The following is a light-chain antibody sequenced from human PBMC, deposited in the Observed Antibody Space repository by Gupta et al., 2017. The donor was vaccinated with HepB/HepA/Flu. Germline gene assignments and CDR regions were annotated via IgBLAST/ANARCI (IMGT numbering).Light chain of an antibody. CDR3: QQYGTSPLT. J-gene: IGKJ4*01. V-gene: IGKV3-20*01. CDR1: QTVSRNS. CDR2: GAS. Sequence: VLTSPPLTPPLAPGDSPSLSCRARQTVSRNSLAWYQKRPGQAPRLLIYGASGRATGLPDRFSGSGSGSDFTLTITRLEPEDFAVYYCQQYGTSPLTFGGGTKVEIK.